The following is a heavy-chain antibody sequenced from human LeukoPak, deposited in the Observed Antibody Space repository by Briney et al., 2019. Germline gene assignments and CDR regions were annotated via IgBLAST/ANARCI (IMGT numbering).Heavy chain of an antibody. CDR2: ISDTGEST. CDR1: GFTFSRYD. D-gene: IGHD4-17*01. Sequence: PGGSLRLSCAVSGFTFSRYDMSWVRQAPGTGLEWVSGISDTGESTYYVDSVKGRFTISRDNSKNTLYLQMNSLRAEDTAVYHCAKERTETTAYFDYWGQGTLVTVSS. J-gene: IGHJ4*02. V-gene: IGHV3-23*01. CDR3: AKERTETTAYFDY.